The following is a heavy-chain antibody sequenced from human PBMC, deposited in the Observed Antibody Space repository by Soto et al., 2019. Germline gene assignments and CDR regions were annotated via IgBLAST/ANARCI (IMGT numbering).Heavy chain of an antibody. CDR2: ISGSGGST. CDR1: GFTFSSYA. J-gene: IGHJ6*02. CDR3: AKERWWGLREYGMDV. Sequence: GGSLRLSCVASGFTFSSYAMSWVRQAPGKGLEWVSAISGSGGSTYYADSVKGRFTISRDNSKNTLYLQMNSLRAEDTAVYYCAKERWWGLREYGMDVWGQGTTVTVSS. V-gene: IGHV3-23*01. D-gene: IGHD2-15*01.